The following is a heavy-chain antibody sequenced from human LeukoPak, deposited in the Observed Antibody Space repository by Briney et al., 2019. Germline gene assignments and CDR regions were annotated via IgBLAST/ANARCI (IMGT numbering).Heavy chain of an antibody. CDR2: IYYSGST. D-gene: IGHD1-26*01. V-gene: IGHV4-59*01. CDR3: ARGPDSPVGATDFDY. CDR1: GVSISRYY. J-gene: IGHJ4*02. Sequence: SETLSLTCTVSGVSISRYYWSWIRQPPGKGLEWIGYIYYSGSTTYNPSLNSRVTLSVDTSKTQFSLKLSSVTAADKAVNYCARGPDSPVGATDFDYWGQGTLVTVSS.